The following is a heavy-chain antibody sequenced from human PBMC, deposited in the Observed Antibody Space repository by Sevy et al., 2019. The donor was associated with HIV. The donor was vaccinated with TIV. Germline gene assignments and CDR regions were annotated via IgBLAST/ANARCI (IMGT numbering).Heavy chain of an antibody. D-gene: IGHD3-10*01. Sequence: TLSLTCTVSGGSISSGSYYWSWIRQPAGKGLEWIGRIYTSGSTNYNPSLKSRVTISVDTSKNQFSLKLSSVTAADTAVYYCARDKEYGSGFMDVWGKGTTVTVSS. CDR3: ARDKEYGSGFMDV. CDR2: IYTSGST. J-gene: IGHJ6*03. CDR1: GGSISSGSYY. V-gene: IGHV4-61*02.